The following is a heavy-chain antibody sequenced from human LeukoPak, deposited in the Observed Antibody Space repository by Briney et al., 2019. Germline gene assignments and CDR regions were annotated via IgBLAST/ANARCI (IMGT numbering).Heavy chain of an antibody. D-gene: IGHD3-22*01. CDR1: GYTLTELS. CDR3: ATTPLGYYDSSGYYFDH. Sequence: ASVKVSCKVSGYTLTELSMHWVRQAPGKGLEWMGGFDPEDGETIYAQKFQGRVTMTEDTSTDTAYMELSSLRSEDTAVYYCATTPLGYYDSSGYYFDHWGQGTLVTVSS. CDR2: FDPEDGET. J-gene: IGHJ4*02. V-gene: IGHV1-24*01.